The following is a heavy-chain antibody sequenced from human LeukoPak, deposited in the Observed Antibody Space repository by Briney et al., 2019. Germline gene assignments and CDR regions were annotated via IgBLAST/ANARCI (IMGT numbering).Heavy chain of an antibody. D-gene: IGHD1-26*01. CDR3: GMSGDRVPLQDDVFDV. CDR2: IYPGDSGP. V-gene: IGHV5-51*01. J-gene: IGHJ3*01. Sequence: GGSLKISCKVSGYSFTSYCIGWVRQMPGKGLEWKGIIYPGDSGPTYSPSFQGQVTISVDKSINTAYLQWSSLQASDTAMYYCGMSGDRVPLQDDVFDVWGQGTMVTVST. CDR1: GYSFTSYC.